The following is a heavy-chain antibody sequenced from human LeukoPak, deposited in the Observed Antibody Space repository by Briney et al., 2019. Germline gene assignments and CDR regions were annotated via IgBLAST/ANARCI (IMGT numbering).Heavy chain of an antibody. V-gene: IGHV4-59*08. CDR2: TSDSGSS. CDR3: ARIVRQDGGYLDL. J-gene: IGHJ2*01. Sequence: SETLSLTCTVSAGSISAYYWTWIRQPPGKGLEWIGYTSDSGSSNYKSSLKSRVSMSVDTSRRQFSLTLTSVTAADTAVYYCARIVRQDGGYLDLWGRGSLVTVSS. D-gene: IGHD3-16*02. CDR1: AGSISAYY.